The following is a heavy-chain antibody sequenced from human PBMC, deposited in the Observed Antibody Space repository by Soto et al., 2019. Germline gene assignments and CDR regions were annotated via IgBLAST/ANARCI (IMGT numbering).Heavy chain of an antibody. CDR1: GYTSTSYG. Sequence: QVQLVQSGAEVKQPGASVKVSCKASGYTSTSYGISWVRQAPGQGLEWMGWISPYNGNTKYAQKLQGRVTMTIDTSTSTAYMELRSLRSDDTAVYYCARDLGTVDLWSWFDYWGQGTQVTVSS. J-gene: IGHJ4*02. V-gene: IGHV1-18*01. D-gene: IGHD3-3*01. CDR2: ISPYNGNT. CDR3: ARDLGTVDLWSWFDY.